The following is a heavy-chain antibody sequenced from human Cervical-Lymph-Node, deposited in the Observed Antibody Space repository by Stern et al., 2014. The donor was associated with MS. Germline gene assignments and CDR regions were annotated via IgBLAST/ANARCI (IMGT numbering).Heavy chain of an antibody. CDR3: ARDKEDTNMAFRYFDN. V-gene: IGHV4-61*02. J-gene: IGHJ4*02. CDR1: GGSVGSGSYD. Sequence: QLQLQESGPGLVKPSQTLSLTCTVSGGSVGSGSYDWSWIRQPAGKGLEWIGRIYTTGSTYYNPSLKSRVSISIDPSKNQFSLKLTSVTAADTAVYYCARDKEDTNMAFRYFDNWGQGTLVTVSS. CDR2: IYTTGST. D-gene: IGHD5-18*01.